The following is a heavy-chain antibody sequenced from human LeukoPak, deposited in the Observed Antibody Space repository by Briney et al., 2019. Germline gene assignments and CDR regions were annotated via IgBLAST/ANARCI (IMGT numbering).Heavy chain of an antibody. CDR2: IYHTGST. J-gene: IGHJ6*02. V-gene: IGHV4-38-2*02. D-gene: IGHD3-22*01. Sequence: SETLSLTCTVSGGSISSGYYWGWTRQPPGKGLEWIGSIYHTGSTYYNPSLRSRVTISIDTSKNQFSLKLSSVTAADTAVYYCARADSSGYYYDYYGMDVWGQGTTVTVSS. CDR1: GGSISSGYY. CDR3: ARADSSGYYYDYYGMDV.